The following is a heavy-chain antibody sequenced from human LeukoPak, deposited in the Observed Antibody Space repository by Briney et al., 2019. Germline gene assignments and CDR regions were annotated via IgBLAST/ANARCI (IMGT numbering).Heavy chain of an antibody. CDR2: IHHSGDT. CDR1: GGSISSGGFY. D-gene: IGHD2-2*01. Sequence: PPETLSLTCTVSGGSISSGGFYWSWIRQPPGKGLEWIGYIHHSGDTYQNPSLKSRVTVSSDRSKNEFYLKLSSVTAADTAVYYCARCTSPPEINFDYWGQGTLVTVFS. V-gene: IGHV4-30-2*01. CDR3: ARCTSPPEINFDY. J-gene: IGHJ4*02.